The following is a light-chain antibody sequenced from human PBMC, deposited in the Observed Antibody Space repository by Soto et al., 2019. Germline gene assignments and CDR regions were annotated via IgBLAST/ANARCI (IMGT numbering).Light chain of an antibody. CDR2: AAS. J-gene: IGKJ1*01. Sequence: IRLPQSPSSLSASVGDRVTITCRASQDISNYLAWYQQKPGKAPKLLIYAASTLHSGIPSRFSGSGSGTEFTLTISSLQSEDFAVYYCQHYNTWPWTFGQGTKVDIK. CDR1: QDISNY. CDR3: QHYNTWPWT. V-gene: IGKV1-9*01.